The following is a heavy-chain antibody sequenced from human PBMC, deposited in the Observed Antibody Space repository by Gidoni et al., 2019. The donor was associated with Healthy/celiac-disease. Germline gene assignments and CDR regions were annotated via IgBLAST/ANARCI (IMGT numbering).Heavy chain of an antibody. CDR3: ARGIGDMQPPGWFDP. CDR1: GVSISSYY. V-gene: IGHV4-59*01. J-gene: IGHJ5*02. CDR2: IYYSGST. Sequence: QVQLQESGPGLVKPSETLSLTCTISGVSISSYYLSWILQLPGKVLEWIGYIYYSGSTNYYPSLKSRVTISVDTSKNQFSLKLSSVTAADTAVYYCARGIGDMQPPGWFDPWGQGTLVTVSS. D-gene: IGHD3-10*01.